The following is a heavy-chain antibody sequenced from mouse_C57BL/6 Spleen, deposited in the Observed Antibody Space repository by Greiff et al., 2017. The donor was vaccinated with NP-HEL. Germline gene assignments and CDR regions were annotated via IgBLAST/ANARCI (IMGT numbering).Heavy chain of an antibody. CDR1: GFTFSDYY. CDR3: ARDENDYYWYFDV. V-gene: IGHV5-16*01. D-gene: IGHD2-4*01. CDR2: INYDGSST. J-gene: IGHJ1*03. Sequence: EVKVVESEGGLVQPGSSMKLSCTASGFTFSDYYMAWVRQVPEKGLEWVANINYDGSSTYYLDSLKSRFIISRDNAKNILYLQMSSLKSEDTATYYCARDENDYYWYFDVWGTGTTVTVSS.